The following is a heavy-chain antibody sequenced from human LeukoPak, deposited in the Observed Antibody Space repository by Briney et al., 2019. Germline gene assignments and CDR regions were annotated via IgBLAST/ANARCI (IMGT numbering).Heavy chain of an antibody. J-gene: IGHJ4*02. CDR1: GGSISNYF. CDR2: IHHSGTT. Sequence: KPSETLSLTCAVSGGSISNYFWTWIRQPPGKGLEWIGYIHHSGTTNYNPSLKSRVTVSLDTSKRQFSLKLSSVTAADTAVYYCARPHTSKWYPFDYWGQGTLVTVSS. CDR3: ARPHTSKWYPFDY. V-gene: IGHV4-59*08. D-gene: IGHD6-13*01.